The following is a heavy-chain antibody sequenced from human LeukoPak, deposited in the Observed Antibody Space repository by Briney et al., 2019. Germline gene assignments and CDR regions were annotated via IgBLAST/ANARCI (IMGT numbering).Heavy chain of an antibody. J-gene: IGHJ4*02. CDR3: AKRKQQLFDY. D-gene: IGHD6-13*01. CDR2: VDPEDGET. Sequence: ASVKVSCKASGYTFTGYYMHWVRQAPGQGLEWMGRVDPEDGETIYAEKFQGRVTITADTSTDTAYMELSSLRSEDTAVYYCAKRKQQLFDYWGQGTLVTVSS. V-gene: IGHV1-69-2*01. CDR1: GYTFTGYY.